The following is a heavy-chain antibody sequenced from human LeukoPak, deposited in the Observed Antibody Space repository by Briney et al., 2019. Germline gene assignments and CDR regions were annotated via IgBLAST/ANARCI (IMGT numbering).Heavy chain of an antibody. Sequence: PGGSLRLPCAASGFTFSSYWMSWVCQAPGKGLEWVSAISGSGGSTYYADSVKGRFTISRDNSKNTLYLQMNSLRAEDTAVYYCAKAISGYFLFDYWGQGTLVTVSS. D-gene: IGHD3-22*01. CDR3: AKAISGYFLFDY. CDR1: GFTFSSYW. V-gene: IGHV3-23*01. CDR2: ISGSGGST. J-gene: IGHJ4*02.